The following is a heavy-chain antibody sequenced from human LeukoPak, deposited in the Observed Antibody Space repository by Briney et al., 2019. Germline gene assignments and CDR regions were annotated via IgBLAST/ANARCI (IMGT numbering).Heavy chain of an antibody. Sequence: GCSLTLSCAASGFTFDDYGLSWVRHAPGNALEWVSVINWNGGRTGYADPVKGRFTISRDNAKNSLYLQMNSLRAEDTALYYCARGTLKAAATDFDYWGQGTLVSVSS. D-gene: IGHD6-13*01. J-gene: IGHJ4*02. V-gene: IGHV3-20*04. CDR1: GFTFDDYG. CDR3: ARGTLKAAATDFDY. CDR2: INWNGGRT.